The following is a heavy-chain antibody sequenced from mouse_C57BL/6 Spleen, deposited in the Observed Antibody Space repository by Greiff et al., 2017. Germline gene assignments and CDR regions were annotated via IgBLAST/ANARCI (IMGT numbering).Heavy chain of an antibody. Sequence: EVQGVESGGGLVKPGGSLKLSCAASGFTFSDYGMHWVRQAPEKGLEWVAYISSGSSTIYYADTVKGRFTISRDNAKNTLFLQMTRLRSEDTAMYYCATQTGTGFDYWGQGTTLTGSS. CDR1: GFTFSDYG. CDR2: ISSGSSTI. J-gene: IGHJ2*01. D-gene: IGHD4-1*01. CDR3: ATQTGTGFDY. V-gene: IGHV5-17*01.